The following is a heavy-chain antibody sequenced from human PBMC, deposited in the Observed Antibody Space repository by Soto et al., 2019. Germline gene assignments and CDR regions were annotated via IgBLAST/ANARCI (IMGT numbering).Heavy chain of an antibody. CDR1: GFTFSSYA. CDR2: INSSGGST. CDR3: AKDLYGGYDFDC. D-gene: IGHD4-17*01. Sequence: PGGSLRLSCAASGFTFSSYAMSWVRQAPGKGLEWVSTINSSGGSTYYADSVKGRFTISRDNSKNTLYLQMNSLRAEDTAVYYCAKDLYGGYDFDCWGQGTLVTVSS. J-gene: IGHJ4*02. V-gene: IGHV3-23*01.